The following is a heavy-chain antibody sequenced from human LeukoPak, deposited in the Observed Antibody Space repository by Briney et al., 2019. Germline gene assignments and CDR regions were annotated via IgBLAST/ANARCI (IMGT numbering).Heavy chain of an antibody. Sequence: GGSLRPSCAASGFTFSDYYMSWIRQAPGKGLEWISYISSSGSTTYYGNSVKGRFTISRDNAQNSLDLQMNSLRAEDTAVYYCAREQGTHYYDRDGSYSRAGAFDIWGQGTMVTVSS. CDR1: GFTFSDYY. CDR3: AREQGTHYYDRDGSYSRAGAFDI. D-gene: IGHD3-22*01. J-gene: IGHJ3*02. V-gene: IGHV3-11*04. CDR2: ISSSGSTT.